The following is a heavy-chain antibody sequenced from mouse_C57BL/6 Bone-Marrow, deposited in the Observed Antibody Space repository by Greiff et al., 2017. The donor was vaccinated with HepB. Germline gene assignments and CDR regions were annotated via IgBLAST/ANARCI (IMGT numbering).Heavy chain of an antibody. CDR3: ARSRMVTTRYYYAMDY. CDR2: ISYSGST. CDR1: GYSITSDY. Sequence: EVQLQQSGPGLAKPSQTLSLTCSVTGYSITSDYWNWIRKFPGNKLEYMGYISYSGSTYYNPSLKSRISITRDTSKNQYYLQLNSVTTEDTATYYCARSRMVTTRYYYAMDYWGQGTSVTVSS. D-gene: IGHD2-2*01. V-gene: IGHV3-8*01. J-gene: IGHJ4*01.